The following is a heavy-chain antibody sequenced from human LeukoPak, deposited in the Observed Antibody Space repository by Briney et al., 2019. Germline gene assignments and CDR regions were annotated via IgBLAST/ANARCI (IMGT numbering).Heavy chain of an antibody. CDR3: ARDNYYDSSGFLFHNY. Sequence: GGSLRLSCAASGFIVSSSYMSWVRQAPGKGLEWVSIIYGGGTTYYADSVKGRFTISRDSSENTLFLQMNSLRAEDTAVYYCARDNYYDSSGFLFHNYWGQGTLVTVSS. J-gene: IGHJ4*02. CDR1: GFIVSSSY. D-gene: IGHD3-22*01. CDR2: IYGGGTT. V-gene: IGHV3-66*01.